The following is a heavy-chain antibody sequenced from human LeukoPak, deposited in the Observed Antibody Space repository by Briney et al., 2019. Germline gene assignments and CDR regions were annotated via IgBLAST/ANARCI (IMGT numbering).Heavy chain of an antibody. CDR2: ISGNGANT. J-gene: IGHJ4*02. Sequence: GGSLRLSCAASGFTFNSYAMSWVRQAPGKGLEWVSAISGNGANTYYAGSVKGRFTMSRDNSKNTLYVQMSSLRDEDTAIYYCARDHGLTTLRPSLYYFDSWGQGTLVTVSS. CDR3: ARDHGLTTLRPSLYYFDS. CDR1: GFTFNSYA. D-gene: IGHD4/OR15-4a*01. V-gene: IGHV3-23*01.